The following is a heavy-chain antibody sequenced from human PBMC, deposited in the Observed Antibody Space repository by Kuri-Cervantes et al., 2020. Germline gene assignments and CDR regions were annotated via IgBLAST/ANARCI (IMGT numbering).Heavy chain of an antibody. J-gene: IGHJ4*02. Sequence: ASVKVSCKASGYTFTDYYMHWVRQAPGQGLEWMGWISPNSGGTNYAQKFQGRVTMTRDTSISTAFMELSRLRSDDTAVYYCARGGELELLLDYWGQGALVTVSS. CDR3: ARGGELELLLDY. CDR2: ISPNSGGT. V-gene: IGHV1-2*02. CDR1: GYTFTDYY. D-gene: IGHD1-7*01.